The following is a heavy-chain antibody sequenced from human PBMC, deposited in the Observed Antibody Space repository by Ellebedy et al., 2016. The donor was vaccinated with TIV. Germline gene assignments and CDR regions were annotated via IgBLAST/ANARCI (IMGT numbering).Heavy chain of an antibody. V-gene: IGHV3-53*01. CDR1: GFTFSIYA. J-gene: IGHJ4*02. D-gene: IGHD2/OR15-2a*01. Sequence: GESLKISCAASGFTFSIYAISWVRQAPGKGLEWVSVIYSGGSTYYADSVTGRFTISRDNSKNTVYLQMNSLRAEDTAVYYCARGVLSGYWGQGTLVTVSS. CDR3: ARGVLSGY. CDR2: IYSGGST.